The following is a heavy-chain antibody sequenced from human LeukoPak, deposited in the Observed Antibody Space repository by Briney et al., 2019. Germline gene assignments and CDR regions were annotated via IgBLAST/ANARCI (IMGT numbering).Heavy chain of an antibody. CDR1: GYSFIEVS. CDR2: VDPEDGER. Sequence: ASVKVSCKVSGYSFIEVSMHWVRQAPGKGLEWMGGVDPEDGERIYAQKFQGRVTMTEETSTETVYTELTSLRSEDTAVYYCLSGPGDFDYWGQGTLVTVSS. D-gene: IGHD5-12*01. J-gene: IGHJ4*02. CDR3: LSGPGDFDY. V-gene: IGHV1-24*01.